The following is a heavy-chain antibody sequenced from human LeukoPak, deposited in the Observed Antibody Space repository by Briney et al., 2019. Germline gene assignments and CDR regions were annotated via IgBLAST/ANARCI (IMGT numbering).Heavy chain of an antibody. Sequence: GGSLRLSCEASGFTFSTSWMSWVRQAPGRGLEWVANIKQDGSEKYYVDSVKGRFTISRDNAKNSLYLQMNSLRAEDTAVYYCTKDSSANYCGQGTLVTVSS. CDR3: TKDSSANY. CDR2: IKQDGSEK. CDR1: GFTFSTSW. D-gene: IGHD3-10*01. J-gene: IGHJ4*02. V-gene: IGHV3-7*04.